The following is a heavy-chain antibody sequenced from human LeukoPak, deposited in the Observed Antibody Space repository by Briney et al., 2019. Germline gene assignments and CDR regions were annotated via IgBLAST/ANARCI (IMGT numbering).Heavy chain of an antibody. Sequence: SVKVSCKASGGTSNSHAISWVRQAPGQGLGWMGRIIPNLGTTNRAQNFQDRVTLTADKSTNTAYMELTSLTSDDTAVYYCATTNDGGGYQWGNFFDFWGQGTLVTVSS. V-gene: IGHV1-69*04. J-gene: IGHJ4*02. CDR3: ATTNDGGGYQWGNFFDF. CDR1: GGTSNSHA. D-gene: IGHD3-22*01. CDR2: IIPNLGTT.